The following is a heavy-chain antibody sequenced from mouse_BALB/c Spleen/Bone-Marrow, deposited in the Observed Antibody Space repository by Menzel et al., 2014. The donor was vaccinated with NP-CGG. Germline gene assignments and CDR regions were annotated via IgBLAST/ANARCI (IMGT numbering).Heavy chain of an antibody. CDR1: GFTFSSYA. D-gene: IGHD1-2*01. CDR3: ARDHYGYYTMDY. Sequence: EVKLMESGGGLVKPGGSLKLSCAASGFTFSSYAMSWVRQSPEKRLEWVAEISSGGSYTYYPATVTGRFTISRDNAKNTLYLEMSSLRSEDTAMYYCARDHYGYYTMDYWGQGTSVTVSS. V-gene: IGHV5-9-4*01. J-gene: IGHJ4*01. CDR2: ISSGGSYT.